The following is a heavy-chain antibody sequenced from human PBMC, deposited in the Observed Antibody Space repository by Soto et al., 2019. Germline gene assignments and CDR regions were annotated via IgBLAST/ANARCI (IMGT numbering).Heavy chain of an antibody. CDR2: INAGNGNT. Sequence: ASVKVSCKASGYTFTSYAMHWVRQAPGQRLEWMGWINAGNGNTKYSQKFQGRVTITRDTSASTAYMELRSLRSEDTAVYYSARDYGDYFFFDYWGQGTLVTVSS. CDR3: ARDYGDYFFFDY. J-gene: IGHJ4*02. CDR1: GYTFTSYA. V-gene: IGHV1-3*01. D-gene: IGHD4-17*01.